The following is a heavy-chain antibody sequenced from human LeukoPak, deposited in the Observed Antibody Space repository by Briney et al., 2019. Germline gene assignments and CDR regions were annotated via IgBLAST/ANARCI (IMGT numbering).Heavy chain of an antibody. V-gene: IGHV3-9*03. CDR3: AKGGGSGWEFFDY. CDR2: ISWNSGSI. CDR1: GFTFDDYA. Sequence: GGSLRLSCAASGFTFDDYAMHWVRQAPGKGLEWVPGISWNSGSIGYADSVKGRFTISRDNAKNSLYLQMNSLRAEDMALYYCAKGGGSGWEFFDYWGQGTLVTVSS. J-gene: IGHJ4*02. D-gene: IGHD6-19*01.